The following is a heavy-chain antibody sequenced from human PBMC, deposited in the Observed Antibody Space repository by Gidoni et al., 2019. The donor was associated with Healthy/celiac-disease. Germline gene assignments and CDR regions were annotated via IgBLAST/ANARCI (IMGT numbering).Heavy chain of an antibody. J-gene: IGHJ3*02. CDR2: IYYSGST. Sequence: QVQLQESGPGLVKPSETLSLTCTVSGGSVSSGSYYWSWIRQPPGKGLEWIWYIYYSGSTNYNPSLKRRVTISVDTSKNQFSLKLSSVTAADTAVYYCARDGGDFWSGYNAFDIWGQGTMVTVSS. CDR1: GGSVSSGSYY. D-gene: IGHD3-3*01. CDR3: ARDGGDFWSGYNAFDI. V-gene: IGHV4-61*01.